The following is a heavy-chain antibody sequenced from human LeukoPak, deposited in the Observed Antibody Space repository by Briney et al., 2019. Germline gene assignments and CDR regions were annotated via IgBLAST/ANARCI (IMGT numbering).Heavy chain of an antibody. CDR2: IIPICGTA. CDR3: ARGRDQTNTGYCDH. D-gene: IGHD2-15*01. CDR1: GGTFSSYA. V-gene: IGHV1-69*13. Sequence: ASVKVSCKASGGTFSSYAISWVRQAPGQGLEWMGGIIPICGTANYAQKFQGRVTITADESTSTSYMELSSLTSADTAVYFCARGRDQTNTGYCDHWGQGTLVTVSS. J-gene: IGHJ4*02.